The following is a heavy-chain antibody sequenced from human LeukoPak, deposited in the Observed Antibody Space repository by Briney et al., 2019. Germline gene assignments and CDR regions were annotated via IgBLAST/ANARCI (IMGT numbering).Heavy chain of an antibody. Sequence: GASVKVSCKASGGTFSSYAISWVRQAPGQGLEWMGRIIPIFGTANYAQKFQGRVTITTDESTSTAYMELSSLRSEDTAVYYCARHPYYYDSSGYYYPLDYWGQGTLVTVSS. CDR3: ARHPYYYDSSGYYYPLDY. V-gene: IGHV1-69*05. J-gene: IGHJ4*02. D-gene: IGHD3-22*01. CDR2: IIPIFGTA. CDR1: GGTFSSYA.